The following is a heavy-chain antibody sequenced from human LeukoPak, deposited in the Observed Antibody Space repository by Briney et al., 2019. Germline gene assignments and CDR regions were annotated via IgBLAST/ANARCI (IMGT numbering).Heavy chain of an antibody. J-gene: IGHJ3*02. CDR3: ARDGRYSYGLDDAFDI. CDR2: ISAYNGNT. D-gene: IGHD5-18*01. Sequence: GASVKVSCKASGYTFTSYGISWVRQAPGQGLEWMGWISAYNGNTNYAQKLQGRVTMTTDTSTSTAYMELRSLRSDDTAVYYCARDGRYSYGLDDAFDIWGQGAMVTVSS. CDR1: GYTFTSYG. V-gene: IGHV1-18*01.